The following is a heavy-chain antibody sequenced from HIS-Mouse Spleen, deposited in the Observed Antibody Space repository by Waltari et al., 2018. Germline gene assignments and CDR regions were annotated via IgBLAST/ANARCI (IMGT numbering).Heavy chain of an antibody. D-gene: IGHD6-13*01. J-gene: IGHJ2*01. CDR1: GGSISSSSYY. V-gene: IGHV4-39*07. Sequence: QLQLQESGPGLVKPSETLSLTRTVSGGSISSSSYYRGRIRQPPGKGLEWIGSIYYSGSTYYNPSLKSRVTISVDTSKNQFSLKLSSVTAADTAVYYCAREIPYSSSWYDWYFDLWGRGTLVTVSS. CDR3: AREIPYSSSWYDWYFDL. CDR2: IYYSGST.